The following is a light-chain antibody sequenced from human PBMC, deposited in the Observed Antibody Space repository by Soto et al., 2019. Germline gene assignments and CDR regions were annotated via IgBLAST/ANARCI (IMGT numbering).Light chain of an antibody. CDR2: GAS. Sequence: EIVLTQSPGTLSLSPGERATLSCRASQSVSSSYLAWYQQKPGQAPRLLIYGASSRATGIPDRFSGSGSGTDFTLTISRLEPEDCAVYYCQQYGSSPWTFGKGTKVELK. CDR1: QSVSSSY. CDR3: QQYGSSPWT. J-gene: IGKJ1*01. V-gene: IGKV3-20*01.